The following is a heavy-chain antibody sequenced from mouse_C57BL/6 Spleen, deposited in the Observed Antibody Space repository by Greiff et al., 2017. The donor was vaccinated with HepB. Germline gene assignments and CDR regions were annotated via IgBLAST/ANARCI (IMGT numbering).Heavy chain of an antibody. Sequence: QVQLKQPGTELVKPGASVKLSCKASGYTFTSYWMHWVKQRPGQGLEWIGNINPSNGGTNYNEKFKSKATLTVDKSSSTAYMQLSSLTSEDSAVYYGARWDYGSSYRYIDVWGTGTTVTVSS. V-gene: IGHV1-53*01. D-gene: IGHD1-1*01. J-gene: IGHJ1*03. CDR3: ARWDYGSSYRYIDV. CDR2: INPSNGGT. CDR1: GYTFTSYW.